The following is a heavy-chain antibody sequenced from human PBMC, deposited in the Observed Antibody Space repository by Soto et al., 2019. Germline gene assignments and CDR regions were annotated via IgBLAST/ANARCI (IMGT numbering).Heavy chain of an antibody. D-gene: IGHD1-26*01. CDR3: ATSSGSSYYYYYGMDV. J-gene: IGHJ6*02. Sequence: GGALRLSCAASGFTFSSYCMHWVRPAPGKGLEWVAVISYDGSNKYYADSVKGRFTISRDNSKNTLYLQMNSLRAEDTAVYYCATSSGSSYYYYYGMDVWGQGTTVTVSS. CDR2: ISYDGSNK. V-gene: IGHV3-30*03. CDR1: GFTFSSYC.